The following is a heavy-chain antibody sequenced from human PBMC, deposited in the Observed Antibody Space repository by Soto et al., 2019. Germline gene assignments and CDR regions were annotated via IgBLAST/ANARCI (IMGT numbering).Heavy chain of an antibody. CDR1: GYTFTSYD. D-gene: IGHD3-10*01. CDR3: ARISSGSYYKRTLNFDY. J-gene: IGHJ4*02. Sequence: GASVKVSCKASGYTFTSYDINWVRQATGQGLEWMGWMNPNSGNTGYAQKFQGRVTMTRNTSISTAYMELSSLRSEDTAVYYCARISSGSYYKRTLNFDYWGQGTLVTVSS. V-gene: IGHV1-8*01. CDR2: MNPNSGNT.